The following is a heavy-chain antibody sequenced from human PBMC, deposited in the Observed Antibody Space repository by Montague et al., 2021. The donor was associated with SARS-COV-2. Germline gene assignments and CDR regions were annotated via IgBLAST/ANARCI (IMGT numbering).Heavy chain of an antibody. Sequence: SLRLSCAASGFTFSSYEMNWVRQAPGKGLEWVSYISSTGSTIFYADSVKGRFTISRDNAKNSLYLQMNSLRAEDTAVYYCASRAPTRIVLMVYAIGGYIDYWGQGTLVTVSS. V-gene: IGHV3-48*03. CDR1: GFTFSSYE. J-gene: IGHJ4*02. D-gene: IGHD2-8*01. CDR2: ISSTGSTI. CDR3: ASRAPTRIVLMVYAIGGYIDY.